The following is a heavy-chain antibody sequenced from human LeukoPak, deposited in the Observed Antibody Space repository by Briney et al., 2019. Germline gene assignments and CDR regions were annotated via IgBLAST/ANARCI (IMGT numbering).Heavy chain of an antibody. D-gene: IGHD6-13*01. CDR2: IYNGGST. Sequence: GGSLRLSCAASGFTVSSNYMNWVRQAPGKGLEWVSVIYNGGSTYYADSVKGRFTISRDNSKNTLYLQMNSLRAEDTAVYYCARDPSGIAAAGTDYGMDVWGQGTTVTVSS. CDR1: GFTVSSNY. V-gene: IGHV3-53*01. CDR3: ARDPSGIAAAGTDYGMDV. J-gene: IGHJ6*02.